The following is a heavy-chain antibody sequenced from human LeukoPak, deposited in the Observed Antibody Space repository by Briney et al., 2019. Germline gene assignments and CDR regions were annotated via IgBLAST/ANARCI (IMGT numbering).Heavy chain of an antibody. J-gene: IGHJ5*01. CDR2: VDYSAYS. CDR1: GGSFSGYS. D-gene: IGHD6-19*01. V-gene: IGHV4-59*03. CDR3: AKSTESSGWYDS. Sequence: PSETLSLTCAVYGGSFSGYSWNWIRQAPGKGLEWIGFVDYSAYSKYNPSLKSRVTISRDTSKNQFSLKVSAVTAADTAIYYCAKSTESSGWYDSWGQGILVTVSS.